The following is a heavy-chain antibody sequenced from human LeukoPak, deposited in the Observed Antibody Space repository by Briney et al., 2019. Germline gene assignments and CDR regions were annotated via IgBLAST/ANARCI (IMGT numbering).Heavy chain of an antibody. J-gene: IGHJ5*02. CDR2: IYYSGST. V-gene: IGHV4-31*03. Sequence: SETLSLTCTVSGGSISSGGYYWSWIRQHPGKGLEWIGYIYYSGSTYYNPSLKSRVTISVDTSKNQFSLKLSSVTAADTAVYYCARDLNSSGWYQGGWFDPWGQGTLVTVSS. CDR3: ARDLNSSGWYQGGWFDP. D-gene: IGHD6-19*01. CDR1: GGSISSGGYY.